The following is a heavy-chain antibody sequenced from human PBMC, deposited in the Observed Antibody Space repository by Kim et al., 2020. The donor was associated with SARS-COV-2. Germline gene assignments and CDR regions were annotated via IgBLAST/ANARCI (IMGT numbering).Heavy chain of an antibody. Sequence: GGSLRLSCAASGFTFSDYYMSWIRQAPGKGLEWVSYISSSGSTIYYADSVKGRFTISRDNAKNSLYLQMNSLGAEDTAVYYCARDGLDLYSSGWGGLDYWGQGTLVTVSS. CDR2: ISSSGSTI. CDR1: GFTFSDYY. CDR3: ARDGLDLYSSGWGGLDY. J-gene: IGHJ4*02. D-gene: IGHD6-19*01. V-gene: IGHV3-11*01.